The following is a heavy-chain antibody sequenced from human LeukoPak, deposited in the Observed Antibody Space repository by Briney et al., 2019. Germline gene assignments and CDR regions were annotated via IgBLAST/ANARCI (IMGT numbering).Heavy chain of an antibody. CDR2: ISTSGST. D-gene: IGHD3-22*01. CDR1: GGSISSYY. CDR3: ARHTDTYYYDTSGGQFDY. Sequence: PSETLSLTCTVFGGSISSYYWSWIRQPPGKGLEWIGYISTSGSTSYSPSLKSRVTMSVDTSMNQFSPKLSSVTAADTAVYYCARHTDTYYYDTSGGQFDYWGQGTLVTVSS. V-gene: IGHV4-4*09. J-gene: IGHJ4*02.